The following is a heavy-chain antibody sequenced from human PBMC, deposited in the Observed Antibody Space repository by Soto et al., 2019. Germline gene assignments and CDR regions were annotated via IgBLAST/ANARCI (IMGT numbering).Heavy chain of an antibody. CDR3: AKISTRTSMVTDY. CDR1: GFICSSYD. CDR2: ILVSDST. J-gene: IGHJ4*02. D-gene: IGHD5-18*01. Sequence: GGSLRLSCAASGFICSSYDMSWVRQAPGKGLEWVSTILVSDSTHYEDSVRGRFTISRDRSKNTVYLQMNSLRADDTAVYYCAKISTRTSMVTDYWGPGTLVTVSS. V-gene: IGHV3-23*01.